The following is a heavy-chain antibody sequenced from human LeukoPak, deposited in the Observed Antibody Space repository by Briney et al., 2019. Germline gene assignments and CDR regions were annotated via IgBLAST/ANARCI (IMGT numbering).Heavy chain of an antibody. J-gene: IGHJ6*02. D-gene: IGHD2/OR15-2a*01. CDR1: GFTFSRYW. V-gene: IGHV3-74*01. CDR3: ASYLTSIPSGMDV. CDR2: ISTDGSSS. Sequence: GGSLRLSCAASGFTFSRYWMHWLRQGPGKGLVWVSRISTDGSSSTYADSVRGRFTISRDNGKNTLYLQMNSLRAEDTAVYYCASYLTSIPSGMDVWGQGTTVIVSS.